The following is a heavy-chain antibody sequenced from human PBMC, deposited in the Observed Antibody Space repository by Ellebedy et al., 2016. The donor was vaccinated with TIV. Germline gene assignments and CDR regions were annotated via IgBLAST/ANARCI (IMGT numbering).Heavy chain of an antibody. Sequence: AASVKVSCKASGYIFTDYFVHWVRQAPGQGLEWMGWINSNSGGSYYSQKFQGMVTMTRDMSISTAYMELSSLKSDDTAVYYCARDYRGDVFDFWGQGTMVTVSS. CDR1: GYIFTDYF. CDR2: INSNSGGS. CDR3: ARDYRGDVFDF. D-gene: IGHD1-14*01. V-gene: IGHV1-2*02. J-gene: IGHJ3*01.